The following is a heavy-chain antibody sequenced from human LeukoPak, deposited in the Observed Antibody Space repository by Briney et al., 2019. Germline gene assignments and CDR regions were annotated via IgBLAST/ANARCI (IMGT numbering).Heavy chain of an antibody. J-gene: IGHJ4*02. Sequence: GASVKVSCKASGYTFTSYYMHWVRQAPGQGLEWMGIINPSGGSTSYAQKFQGRVTTTRDTSTSTVYMELSSLRSEDTAVYYCARALSGLGSGYDWWGQGTLVTVSS. CDR1: GYTFTSYY. CDR2: INPSGGST. D-gene: IGHD5-12*01. V-gene: IGHV1-46*01. CDR3: ARALSGLGSGYDW.